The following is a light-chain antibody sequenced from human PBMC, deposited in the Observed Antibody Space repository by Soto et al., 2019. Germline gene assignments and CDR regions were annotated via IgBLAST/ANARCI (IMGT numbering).Light chain of an antibody. CDR1: QSISSY. V-gene: IGKV1-39*01. CDR3: QQSYSTPMYT. Sequence: DIQMTQSPSSLSASVGDRVTITCRASQSISSYLNWYQQKPGKDPKLLIYAASSLQSGVPSRFSGSGSGTDFTLTISRLQPEDFATYYCQQSYSTPMYTFGQGTKLGIK. CDR2: AAS. J-gene: IGKJ2*01.